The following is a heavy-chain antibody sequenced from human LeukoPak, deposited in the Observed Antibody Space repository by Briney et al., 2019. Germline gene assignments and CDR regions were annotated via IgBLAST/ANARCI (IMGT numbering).Heavy chain of an antibody. Sequence: HPGGSLRLSCAASGFTFSSYAMSWVRQAPGKGLEWVSAISGSGGSTYYADSVKGRFTISRDNSGNTLYLQMNSLRAEDTAIYFCAKDLNYAFDYWGQGAVVTVSS. CDR1: GFTFSSYA. CDR3: AKDLNYAFDY. V-gene: IGHV3-23*01. J-gene: IGHJ4*02. CDR2: ISGSGGST. D-gene: IGHD1-7*01.